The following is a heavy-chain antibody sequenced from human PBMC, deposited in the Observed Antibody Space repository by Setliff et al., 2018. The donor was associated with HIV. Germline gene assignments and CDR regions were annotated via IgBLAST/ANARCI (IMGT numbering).Heavy chain of an antibody. Sequence: SETLSLTCAVYGGSFSGYYWSWIRQSPGKGLEWIGEINHSGTTNYNPSLKSRVNISVDMSKNQFSLNLTSMTAADSAVYYCARSPYYYDSGGYPPDYWGQGTLVTVSS. D-gene: IGHD3-22*01. CDR3: ARSPYYYDSGGYPPDY. CDR2: INHSGTT. CDR1: GGSFSGYY. V-gene: IGHV4-34*01. J-gene: IGHJ4*02.